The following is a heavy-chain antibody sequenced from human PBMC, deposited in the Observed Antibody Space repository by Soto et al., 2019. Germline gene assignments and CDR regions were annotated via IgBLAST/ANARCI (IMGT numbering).Heavy chain of an antibody. CDR2: ISGSGGST. J-gene: IGHJ6*02. CDR3: ARFGENYYGMDV. D-gene: IGHD3-10*01. Sequence: EVQLLESGGGLVQPGGSLRLSCAASGFTFSSYAMSWVRQAPGKGLEWVSAISGSGGSTYYADSVKGRFTISRDNSKNTLYLQMNSLRAEDTAVYYCARFGENYYGMDVWGQGTTVTVSS. CDR1: GFTFSSYA. V-gene: IGHV3-23*01.